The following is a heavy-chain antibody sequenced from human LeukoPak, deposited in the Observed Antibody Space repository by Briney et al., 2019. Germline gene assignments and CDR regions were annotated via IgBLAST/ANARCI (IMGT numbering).Heavy chain of an antibody. D-gene: IGHD3-22*01. CDR3: ARIRQFAYYYDSSGLAGMDV. CDR2: INHSGST. Sequence: SETLSLTCAVYGGSSSGYYWSWIRQPPGKGLEWIGEINHSGSTNYNPSLKSRVTISVDTSKNQFSLKLSSVTAADTAVYYCARIRQFAYYYDSSGLAGMDVWGQGTTVTVSS. J-gene: IGHJ6*02. V-gene: IGHV4-34*01. CDR1: GGSSSGYY.